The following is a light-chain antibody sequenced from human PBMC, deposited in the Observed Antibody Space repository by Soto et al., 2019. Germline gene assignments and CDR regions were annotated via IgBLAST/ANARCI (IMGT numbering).Light chain of an antibody. J-gene: IGLJ3*02. V-gene: IGLV1-40*01. CDR3: QSYDSSLSGWV. Sequence: QAVVTQPPSVSGAPGQRVTISCTGSSSNIGAGYDVHWYQQLPGTAPKPLIYGNTNRPSWVPDRFSGSKSGTSASLALTGLQAEDEADYYCQSYDSSLSGWVFGGGTQLTVL. CDR2: GNT. CDR1: SSNIGAGYD.